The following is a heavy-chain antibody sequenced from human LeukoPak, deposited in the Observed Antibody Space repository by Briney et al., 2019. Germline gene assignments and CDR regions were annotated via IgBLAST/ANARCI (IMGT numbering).Heavy chain of an antibody. Sequence: SQTLSLTCAISGDSVSSNSAAWNWIRQPPSRGLEWLGRTYYRSKWYNDYAVSVKSRITFNADTSKNQFSLQLNSVTPEDTAVYYCARDRSTAARDENYFDYWGRGTLVTVSS. D-gene: IGHD6-6*01. J-gene: IGHJ4*02. CDR2: TYYRSKWYN. CDR1: GDSVSSNSAA. CDR3: ARDRSTAARDENYFDY. V-gene: IGHV6-1*01.